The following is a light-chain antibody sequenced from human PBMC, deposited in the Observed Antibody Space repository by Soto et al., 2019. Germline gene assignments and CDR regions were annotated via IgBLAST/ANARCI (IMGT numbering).Light chain of an antibody. CDR2: AAS. Sequence: DIQMNQSPSSPSASIGDSVTITCRASQNIGSYLNWYQQKPGKAPKLLIFAASTLRSGVPSRFSGGGSGTDFTLTISSLQPEDFATYYCQQSYSSPSFGGGTKVEIQ. J-gene: IGKJ4*01. V-gene: IGKV1-39*01. CDR3: QQSYSSPS. CDR1: QNIGSY.